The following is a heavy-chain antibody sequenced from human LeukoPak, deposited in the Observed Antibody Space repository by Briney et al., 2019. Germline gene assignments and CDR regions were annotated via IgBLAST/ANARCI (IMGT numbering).Heavy chain of an antibody. CDR3: AKRSGGTTD. Sequence: GGSLTLSCAASGFTFSDYYVSWIRQAPGKGLEWLSYLSTSSSFTYYADSVKGRLTISRDNSKNTLYLQMNSLRAEDTAVYYCAKRSGGTTDWGQGTLVTVSS. V-gene: IGHV3-11*03. D-gene: IGHD3-10*01. CDR1: GFTFSDYY. CDR2: LSTSSSFT. J-gene: IGHJ4*02.